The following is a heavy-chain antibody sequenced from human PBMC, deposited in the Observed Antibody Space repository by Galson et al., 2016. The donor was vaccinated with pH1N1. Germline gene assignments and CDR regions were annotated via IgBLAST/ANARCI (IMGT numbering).Heavy chain of an antibody. D-gene: IGHD2-15*01. CDR3: AKATEFCRGGSCYANWFDP. V-gene: IGHV3-30*18. Sequence: SLRLSCAASGFTFSSFGMPWVRQAPGKGLEWVAVISYDGRNEYYADSVKGRFALSRDNSKNTMYMQMNSLRPEDTAMYYCAKATEFCRGGSCYANWFDPWGQGTLVTVSS. CDR1: GFTFSSFG. CDR2: ISYDGRNE. J-gene: IGHJ5*02.